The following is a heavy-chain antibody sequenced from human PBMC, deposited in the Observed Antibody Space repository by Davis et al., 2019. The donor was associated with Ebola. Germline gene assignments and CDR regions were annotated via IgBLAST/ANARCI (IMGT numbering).Heavy chain of an antibody. J-gene: IGHJ4*02. Sequence: GESLKISCAASGFTFSSYWMHWVRQAPGKGLVWVSRINSDGSSTSYADSVKGRFTISRDNAKNTLYLQMNSLRAEDTAVYYCARGALALDYWGQGTLVTVSS. V-gene: IGHV3-74*01. CDR1: GFTFSSYW. CDR2: INSDGSST. CDR3: ARGALALDY.